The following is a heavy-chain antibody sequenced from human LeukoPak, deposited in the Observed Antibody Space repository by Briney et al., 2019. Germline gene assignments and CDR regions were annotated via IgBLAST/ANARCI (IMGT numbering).Heavy chain of an antibody. V-gene: IGHV3-21*06. CDR3: TRELLSLHQGLDS. CDR2: ASSDVTKM. D-gene: IGHD2/OR15-2a*01. Sequence: GGNLSRSCAASGFTFSTHTMNWVRHAQGLGRVWGTFASSDVTKMYYAESVRGRFTVSRDNAGNSLSLQMDSLGAEDTAVYYCTRELLSLHQGLDSWGQGTLVTVSS. CDR1: GFTFSTHT. J-gene: IGHJ5*01.